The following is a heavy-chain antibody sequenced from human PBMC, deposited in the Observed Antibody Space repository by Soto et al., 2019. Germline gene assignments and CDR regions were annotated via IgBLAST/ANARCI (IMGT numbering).Heavy chain of an antibody. V-gene: IGHV4-39*01. CDR2: ISYSGSA. J-gene: IGHJ5*02. Sequence: SETLSLTCRVSAGSISSSSYYWGWIRQPPGKGLEWIGSISYSGSAYYNPSLRIRVTMSVDTSKSQFSLKLSSVTAADAAVYYCARQGPSSPKVFLDTWGQGTLVTVSS. CDR3: ARQGPSSPKVFLDT. D-gene: IGHD3-3*01. CDR1: AGSISSSSYY.